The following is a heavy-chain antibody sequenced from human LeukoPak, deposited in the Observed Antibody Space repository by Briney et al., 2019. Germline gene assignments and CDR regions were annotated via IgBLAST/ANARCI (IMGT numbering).Heavy chain of an antibody. J-gene: IGHJ3*02. V-gene: IGHV3-21*01. CDR2: ISSSSSYI. Sequence: GGSLRLSCAASGFTFSSYSMNWVRQAPGKGLEWVSSISSSSSYIYYAYSVKGRFTVSRDNAKNSLYLQMNSLRAEDTAVYYCARPPVRGDYARGAFDIWGQGTMVTVSS. D-gene: IGHD4-17*01. CDR1: GFTFSSYS. CDR3: ARPPVRGDYARGAFDI.